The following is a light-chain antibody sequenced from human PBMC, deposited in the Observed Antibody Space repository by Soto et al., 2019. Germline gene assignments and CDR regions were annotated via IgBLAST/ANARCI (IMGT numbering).Light chain of an antibody. CDR2: GAS. CDR1: QSVSSSY. Sequence: IVFVPTPGTLSLSPGERATLSCRARQSVSSSYLAWYQQKPGQAPRLLIYGASSRATGIPDRFSGSGSGTDFTLTISRLEPEDFAVYYCQQYGSSPPITFGQGTRLEIK. CDR3: QQYGSSPPIT. V-gene: IGKV3-20*01. J-gene: IGKJ5*01.